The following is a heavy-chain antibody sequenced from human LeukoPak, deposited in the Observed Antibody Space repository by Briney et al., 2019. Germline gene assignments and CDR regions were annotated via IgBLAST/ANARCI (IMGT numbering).Heavy chain of an antibody. Sequence: GASVKVSCKASGYTFTGYYMHWVRQAPGQGLEWMGRINPNSGGTNYAQKFQGRVTMTRDTSISTAYMELSRLRSDDTAVYYCTRASCSSISCYLDYWGQRTLVTVSS. CDR3: TRASCSSISCYLDY. D-gene: IGHD2-2*01. V-gene: IGHV1-2*06. CDR1: GYTFTGYY. J-gene: IGHJ4*02. CDR2: INPNSGGT.